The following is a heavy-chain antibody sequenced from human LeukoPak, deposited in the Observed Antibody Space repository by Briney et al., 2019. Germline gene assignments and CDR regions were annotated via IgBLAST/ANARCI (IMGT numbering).Heavy chain of an antibody. Sequence: GGSLRLSCAASGFTFSDYYMSWIRQAPGKGLEWVSYISSSSSYTNYADSVKGRFTISRDNSKNTLYLQMNSLRAEDTAVYYCAKYCGSTSGHLYYFDYWGQGTLVTVSS. CDR3: AKYCGSTSGHLYYFDY. J-gene: IGHJ4*02. D-gene: IGHD2-2*01. V-gene: IGHV3-11*03. CDR2: ISSSSSYT. CDR1: GFTFSDYY.